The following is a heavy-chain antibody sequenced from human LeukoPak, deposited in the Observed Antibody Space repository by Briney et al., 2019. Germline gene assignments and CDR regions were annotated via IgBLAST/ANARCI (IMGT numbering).Heavy chain of an antibody. V-gene: IGHV1-18*01. CDR1: GYTFTSYG. D-gene: IGHD5-12*01. Sequence: ASVKVSCKASGYTFTSYGISWVRQSPGQGPEWMGWVSAYSTYNGNTNYAQKFQGRVTMTTDTSTSTAYMELRSLRSDDTAVYYCTRDLGQWLLQGIFFDYWGQGTLVTVSS. CDR3: TRDLGQWLLQGIFFDY. J-gene: IGHJ4*02. CDR2: VSAYSTYNGNT.